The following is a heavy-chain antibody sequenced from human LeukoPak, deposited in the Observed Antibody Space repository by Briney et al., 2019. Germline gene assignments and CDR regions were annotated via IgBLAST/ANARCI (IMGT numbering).Heavy chain of an antibody. J-gene: IGHJ4*02. CDR3: ARRDPTVTTDFDY. D-gene: IGHD4-17*01. CDR2: INPNSGGT. V-gene: IGHV1-2*02. Sequence: ASVKVSCKASGYTFTGYYVHWVRQAPGQGLEWMGWINPNSGGTNYAQKFQGRVTMTRDTSFSTAYMELSRLRSDDTAVYYCARRDPTVTTDFDYWGQGTLVTVSS. CDR1: GYTFTGYY.